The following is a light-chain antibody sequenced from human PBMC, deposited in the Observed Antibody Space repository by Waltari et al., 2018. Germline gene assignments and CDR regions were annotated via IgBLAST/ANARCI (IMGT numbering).Light chain of an antibody. J-gene: IGLJ2*01. V-gene: IGLV3-25*03. CDR1: FLPKHY. Sequence: SFELTQPPSVSVSPGQTATLTCSGDFLPKHYAYWYQQKPGQPPVLLIYKDTERPSGIPERFSGSTSGTGTTVTLTIGGVQAEDEADYYCQSIDVDALTFGGGTKLTVL. CDR3: QSIDVDALT. CDR2: KDT.